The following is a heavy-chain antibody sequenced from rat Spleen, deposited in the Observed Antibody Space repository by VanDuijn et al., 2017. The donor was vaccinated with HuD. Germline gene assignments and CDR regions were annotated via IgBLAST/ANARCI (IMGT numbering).Heavy chain of an antibody. CDR3: ATHGTMAARSGYYFDY. Sequence: EVQLVESGGGLVQPGRSLKLSCVASGITFNNFWMSWIRQAPGKGLEWVASISNTGGSIYYPDSVKGRFTISRDNAKTTLNLQMDSLRSEDTATYYCATHGTMAARSGYYFDYWGQGVVVTVSS. CDR2: ISNTGGSI. D-gene: IGHD1-2*01. J-gene: IGHJ2*01. V-gene: IGHV5-31*01. CDR1: GITFNNFW.